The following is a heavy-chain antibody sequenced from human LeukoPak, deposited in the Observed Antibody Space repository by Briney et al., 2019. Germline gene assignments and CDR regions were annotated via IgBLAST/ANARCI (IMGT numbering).Heavy chain of an antibody. J-gene: IGHJ6*02. CDR1: GYTFTNYA. Sequence: ASVKVSCKASGYTFTNYAMHWVRQAPGQTLEWMGWINAGDGNTKYSQKFQGRVTITRDTSASTAYMELSSLRSEDTAVYYCARVPDYYYYGMDVWGQGTTVTVSS. CDR2: INAGDGNT. V-gene: IGHV1-3*01. CDR3: ARVPDYYYYGMDV.